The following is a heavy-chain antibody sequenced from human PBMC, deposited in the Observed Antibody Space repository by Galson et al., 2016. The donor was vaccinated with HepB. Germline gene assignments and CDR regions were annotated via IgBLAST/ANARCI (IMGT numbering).Heavy chain of an antibody. Sequence: SLRLSCAASGFTFSSYPMSWVRQAPGKGLQWVTSISGTGGTTYYADSVKGRFTISRDNSKSTMYLQMNGLRAEDTALYYCARDGYNYVPLDSWGQGALVIVSS. V-gene: IGHV3-23*01. CDR3: ARDGYNYVPLDS. CDR2: ISGTGGTT. J-gene: IGHJ4*02. CDR1: GFTFSSYP. D-gene: IGHD5-24*01.